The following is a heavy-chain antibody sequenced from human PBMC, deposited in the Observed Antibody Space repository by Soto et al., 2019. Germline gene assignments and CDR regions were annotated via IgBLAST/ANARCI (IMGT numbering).Heavy chain of an antibody. CDR3: AREDRDRETGLVRAAIDGMDV. V-gene: IGHV1-69*08. CDR2: IIPVFGIA. D-gene: IGHD2-2*01. Sequence: QVQLVQSGAEVKKPGSSVKVSCKASGGTFSRYSFTWVRQAPGHGLEWMGRIIPVFGIASYAKKFQGRVTITADKYTSTAYMELSSLRSEDTAVYYCAREDRDRETGLVRAAIDGMDVWGQGTTVTVSS. J-gene: IGHJ6*02. CDR1: GGTFSRYS.